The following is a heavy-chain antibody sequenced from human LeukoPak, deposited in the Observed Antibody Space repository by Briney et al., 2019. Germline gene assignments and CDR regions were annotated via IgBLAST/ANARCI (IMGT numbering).Heavy chain of an antibody. D-gene: IGHD3-22*01. CDR2: IYHSGST. V-gene: IGHV4-4*02. Sequence: SGTLSLTCAVSGGSISSSNWWSWVRQPPGKGLEWIGEIYHSGSTNYNPSLKSRVAISVDKSKNQFSLKLSSVTAADTAVYYCARGRAFYDSSGILAPPSDYWGQGTLVTVSS. J-gene: IGHJ4*02. CDR1: GGSISSSNW. CDR3: ARGRAFYDSSGILAPPSDY.